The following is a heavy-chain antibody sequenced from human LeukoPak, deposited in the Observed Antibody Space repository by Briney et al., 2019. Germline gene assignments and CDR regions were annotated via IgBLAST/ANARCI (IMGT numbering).Heavy chain of an antibody. J-gene: IGHJ4*02. V-gene: IGHV4-34*01. CDR1: GGSFSGYY. D-gene: IGHD6-13*01. Sequence: PSETLSLTCAVYGGSFSGYYWSWIRQPPGKGLEWIGEINHSGSTNYNPSLKSRVTISVDTSKNQFSLKLSSVTAADTAVYYCARGGFIAAAGFDYWGQGTLVTVSS. CDR2: INHSGST. CDR3: ARGGFIAAAGFDY.